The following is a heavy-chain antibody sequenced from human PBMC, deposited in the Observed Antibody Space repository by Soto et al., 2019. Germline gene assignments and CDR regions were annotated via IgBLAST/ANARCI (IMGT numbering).Heavy chain of an antibody. CDR3: ARNSMMDV. Sequence: EVQLVESGGGLVQPGGSLRLSCAASGFAVSNHYMNWVRQAPGKGLEWVSIIRTTGSTYYADSVKGRFNISRDNSKNTVSLEMNSLRVEDTAVYYCARNSMMDVWGQGTTVIVSS. J-gene: IGHJ6*02. CDR1: GFAVSNHY. CDR2: IRTTGST. V-gene: IGHV3-53*01.